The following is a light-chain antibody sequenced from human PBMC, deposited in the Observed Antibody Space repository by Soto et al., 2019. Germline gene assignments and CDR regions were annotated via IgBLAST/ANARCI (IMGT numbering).Light chain of an antibody. J-gene: IGKJ1*01. CDR3: QQANSFPLT. V-gene: IGKV1-12*01. CDR2: AAS. CDR1: QGISSW. Sequence: DIQMTQSPSSVSASVGDRVTITCRASQGISSWLAWYQRKPGKAPNLLIYAASSLQSGVPSRFSGSGSGTDFTLTISSLQPEDFATYYCQQANSFPLTFGQGTKVEIK.